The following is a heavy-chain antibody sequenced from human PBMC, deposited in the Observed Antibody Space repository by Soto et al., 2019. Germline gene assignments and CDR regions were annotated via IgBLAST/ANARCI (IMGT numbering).Heavy chain of an antibody. CDR3: ARGPRVSSTGTGAH. Sequence: SCAVSGFTFSAYWMHWVRQVPGKGLTWVSRISDDGSTATYADSVKGRFVISRDNAKNSLYLEMNTLRADDSGLYYCARGPRVSSTGTGAHWGRGTLVTVS. D-gene: IGHD1-1*01. CDR2: ISDDGSTA. J-gene: IGHJ4*02. CDR1: GFTFSAYW. V-gene: IGHV3-74*01.